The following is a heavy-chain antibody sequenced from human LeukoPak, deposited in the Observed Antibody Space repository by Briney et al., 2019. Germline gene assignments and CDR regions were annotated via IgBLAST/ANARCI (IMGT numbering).Heavy chain of an antibody. CDR2: ISDSGGRT. V-gene: IGHV3-23*01. CDR3: AKRGVVIRVILVGFHKEAYYFDS. J-gene: IGHJ4*02. CDR1: GITLSNYG. D-gene: IGHD3-22*01. Sequence: PGGSLRLSCAVSGITLSNYGMSWVRQAPGKGLEWVAGISDSGGRTKYADSVKGRFTISRDTPKNTLYLQMNSLRAEDTAVYFCAKRGVVIRVILVGFHKEAYYFDSWGQGALVTVSS.